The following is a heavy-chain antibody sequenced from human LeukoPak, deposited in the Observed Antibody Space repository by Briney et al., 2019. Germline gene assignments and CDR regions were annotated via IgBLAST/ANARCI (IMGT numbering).Heavy chain of an antibody. CDR2: INHSGST. Sequence: SETLSLTCAVYGGSFSGYYWSWIRQPPGKGLEWIGEINHSGSTNYNPSLKSRVTISVDTSKNQFSLKLSSVTAADTAVYYCARGSWYGSGTALSYWGQGTLVTVSS. CDR3: ARGSWYGSGTALSY. J-gene: IGHJ4*02. V-gene: IGHV4-34*01. CDR1: GGSFSGYY. D-gene: IGHD3-10*01.